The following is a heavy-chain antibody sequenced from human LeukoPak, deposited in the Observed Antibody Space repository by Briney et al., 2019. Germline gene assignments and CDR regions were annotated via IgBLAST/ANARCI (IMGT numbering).Heavy chain of an antibody. CDR1: GGSFSGYY. Sequence: SETLSLTCAVYGGSFSGYYWSWIRQPPGKGLEWIGEINHSGSTNYNPSLKSRVTISVDTFKNQFSLKLSSVTAADTAVYYCARLGSQGGVAALDYWGQGTLVTVSS. CDR2: INHSGST. CDR3: ARLGSQGGVAALDY. D-gene: IGHD6-25*01. V-gene: IGHV4-34*01. J-gene: IGHJ4*02.